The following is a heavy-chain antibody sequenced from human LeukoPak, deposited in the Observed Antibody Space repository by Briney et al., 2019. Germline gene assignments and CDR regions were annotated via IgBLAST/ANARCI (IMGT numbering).Heavy chain of an antibody. CDR3: ARDLNSGGSF. V-gene: IGHV3-53*01. CDR2: IHSGGNT. CDR1: GFIVSSSY. D-gene: IGHD2-15*01. J-gene: IGHJ4*02. Sequence: PGGSLRLSCEASGFIVSSSYMSWVRQAPGKGLEWVSVIHSGGNTYYADSVKGRFTISRDNSKNTLYLQMNSLRAEDTAVYYCARDLNSGGSFWGQGTLVTVSS.